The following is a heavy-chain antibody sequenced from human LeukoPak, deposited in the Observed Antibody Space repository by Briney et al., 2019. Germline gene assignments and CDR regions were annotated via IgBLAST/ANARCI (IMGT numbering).Heavy chain of an antibody. CDR3: ARGPSGYHNT. V-gene: IGHV4-34*01. J-gene: IGHJ4*02. CDR2: INHSGST. D-gene: IGHD5-12*01. CDR1: GGSFSGYY. Sequence: PSETLSLTCAVYGGSFSGYYWSWIRQPPGKGLEWIGEINHSGSTNYNPSLKSRVPISIDTSKKQFSLNLSSVTAADTAVYYCARGPSGYHNTGGQGTLVTVSS.